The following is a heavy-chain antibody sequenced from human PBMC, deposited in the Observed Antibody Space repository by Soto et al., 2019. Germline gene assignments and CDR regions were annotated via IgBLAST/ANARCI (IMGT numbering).Heavy chain of an antibody. Sequence: QVQLVQSGAEVKKPGASVKVSCKASGYTFTSYDINWVRQATGQGLEWMGWMNPNSGNTGYAQKLQARVTMTRNTAITTESMEVSRLRYEDTAEYYCARAFAGGELLWFGEGRASDIWAQGTLVTVS. J-gene: IGHJ3*02. CDR3: ARAFAGGELLWFGEGRASDI. D-gene: IGHD3-10*01. CDR2: MNPNSGNT. V-gene: IGHV1-8*01. CDR1: GYTFTSYD.